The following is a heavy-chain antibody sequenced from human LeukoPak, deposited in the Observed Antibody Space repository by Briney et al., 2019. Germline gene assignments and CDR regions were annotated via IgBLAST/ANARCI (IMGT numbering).Heavy chain of an antibody. Sequence: GGSLRLSCAASGFTVSSNYMNWVRQAPGKGLEWVSYISSGGSTMFYADSVKGRFTISRDNANNSLYLQMNSLRAEDTAVYYCARVKVDGDYPPYYYYMDVWGEGTTVTVSS. D-gene: IGHD4-17*01. CDR3: ARVKVDGDYPPYYYYMDV. CDR2: ISSGGSTM. CDR1: GFTVSSNY. J-gene: IGHJ6*03. V-gene: IGHV3-48*04.